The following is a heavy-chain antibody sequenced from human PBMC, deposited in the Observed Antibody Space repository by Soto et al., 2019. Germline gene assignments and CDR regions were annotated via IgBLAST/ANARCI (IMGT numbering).Heavy chain of an antibody. CDR2: INHSGST. CDR1: GGSFSGYY. Sequence: QVQLQQWGAGLLKPSETLSLTCAVYGGSFSGYYWSWIRQPPGKGLEWIGEINHSGSTNYNPSLKSRVTIAVDTSKNQFALKLRSVTAADTAVYCCARAHGDYVQIAYWGQGTLVTVSS. CDR3: ARAHGDYVQIAY. J-gene: IGHJ4*02. D-gene: IGHD4-17*01. V-gene: IGHV4-34*01.